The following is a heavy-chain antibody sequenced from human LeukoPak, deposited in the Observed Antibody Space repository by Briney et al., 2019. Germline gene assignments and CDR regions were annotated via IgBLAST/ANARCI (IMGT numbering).Heavy chain of an antibody. Sequence: GESLKISCKGSGYSFTSYWISWVRQMPGKGLEWMGRIDPSDSYTNYSPSFQGHVTISADKSISTAYLQWSSLKASDTAMYYCGKPDRYGSFYYFDYWGQGTLVTVPS. CDR1: GYSFTSYW. CDR2: IDPSDSYT. J-gene: IGHJ4*02. D-gene: IGHD3-10*01. CDR3: GKPDRYGSFYYFDY. V-gene: IGHV5-10-1*01.